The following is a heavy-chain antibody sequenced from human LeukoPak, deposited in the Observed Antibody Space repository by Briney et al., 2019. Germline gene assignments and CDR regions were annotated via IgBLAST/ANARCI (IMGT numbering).Heavy chain of an antibody. Sequence: ASVKVSCKASGYTFTCYGISWVRQAPGQGLEWMGWISAFNGNTNYAQKLQGRVTMTTDTSTSTAYMELRSLRSDDTAVYYCARVEIDHLLGYCSSTSCLPFDYWGQGTLVTVSS. J-gene: IGHJ4*02. CDR1: GYTFTCYG. V-gene: IGHV1-18*01. CDR2: ISAFNGNT. D-gene: IGHD2-2*01. CDR3: ARVEIDHLLGYCSSTSCLPFDY.